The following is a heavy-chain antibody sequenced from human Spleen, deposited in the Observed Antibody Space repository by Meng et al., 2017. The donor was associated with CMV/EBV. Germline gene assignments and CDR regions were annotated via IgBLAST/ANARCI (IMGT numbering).Heavy chain of an antibody. CDR2: INSDGGTT. J-gene: IGHJ4*02. Sequence: GGSLRLSCAASGFTVSSNYMSWVRQAPGKGLEWVSRINSDGGTTTYADPVKGRFTISRDNAKNTLYLQMNSLRAEDTAIYYCAVTYYYDTGGYSHFDYWGQGTLVTVSS. CDR3: AVTYYYDTGGYSHFDY. CDR1: GFTVSSNY. D-gene: IGHD3-22*01. V-gene: IGHV3-74*01.